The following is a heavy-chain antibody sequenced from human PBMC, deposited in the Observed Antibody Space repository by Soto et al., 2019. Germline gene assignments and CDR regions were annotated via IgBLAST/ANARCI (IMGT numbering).Heavy chain of an antibody. CDR1: GFSVTDAW. Sequence: DVQLLESGGGLVEPGGSLRLSCAVSGFSVTDAWMNWVRQVPGKGLAWVGRIKSKFDGGSTDYAAPVKGRFTISKDDSKTTLYLHMNSLKTEHTAVYYCTIPPPDTPMVTSYYYFAMDVWGPGTTVSVSS. CDR3: TIPPPDTPMVTSYYYFAMDV. J-gene: IGHJ6*02. D-gene: IGHD5-18*01. CDR2: IKSKFDGGST. V-gene: IGHV3-15*07.